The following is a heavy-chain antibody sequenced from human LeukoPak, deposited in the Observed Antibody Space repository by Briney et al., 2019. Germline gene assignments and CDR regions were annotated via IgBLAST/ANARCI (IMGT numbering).Heavy chain of an antibody. V-gene: IGHV4-34*01. J-gene: IGHJ4*02. CDR2: TTHSGST. Sequence: SETLSLTHAVYIEHFKGYYWTWLRQPPGKGLEWIGETTHSGSTNYNPSLKSRVTISVDTSKNQFSLKLSSLIAADTAVYYCARAKGDLSLDYWGRGTPVTVSS. CDR3: ARAKGDLSLDY. D-gene: IGHD2-21*02. CDR1: IEHFKGYY.